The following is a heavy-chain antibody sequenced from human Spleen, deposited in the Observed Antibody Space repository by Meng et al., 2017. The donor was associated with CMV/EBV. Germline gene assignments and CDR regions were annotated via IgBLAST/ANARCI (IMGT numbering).Heavy chain of an antibody. Sequence: GESLKISCAASGFTFSSYGMHWVRQAPGKGLEWVAFIRYDGSNKYYADSVKGRFTISRDNSKNTLYLQMNSLRAEDTAMYYCAKDQGFRYSSGWYDYWGQGTLVTVSS. CDR2: IRYDGSNK. CDR1: GFTFSSYG. CDR3: AKDQGFRYSSGWYDY. V-gene: IGHV3-30*02. D-gene: IGHD6-19*01. J-gene: IGHJ4*02.